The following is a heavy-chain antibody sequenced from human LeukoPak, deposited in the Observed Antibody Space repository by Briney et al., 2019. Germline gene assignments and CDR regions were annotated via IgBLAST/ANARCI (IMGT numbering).Heavy chain of an antibody. CDR2: IIPIFGTA. Sequence: SVKVSCKASGGTFISYAISWVRQAPGQGLEWMGGIIPIFGTANYAQKFQGRVTMTTDTSTSTAYMELRSLRSDDTAVYYCARDEVGATGFDYWGQGTLVTVSS. D-gene: IGHD1-26*01. CDR3: ARDEVGATGFDY. V-gene: IGHV1-69*05. CDR1: GGTFISYA. J-gene: IGHJ4*02.